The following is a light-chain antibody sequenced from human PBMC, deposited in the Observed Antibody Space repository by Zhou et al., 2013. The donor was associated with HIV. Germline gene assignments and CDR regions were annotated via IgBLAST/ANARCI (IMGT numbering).Light chain of an antibody. CDR2: GAS. CDR3: QQYNNWPYS. Sequence: EIVMTQSPATLSVSPGERATLSCRASQSVSSILAWYQQKPGQAPRLLIYGASTRAPGIPARFSGSGSGTEFTLTISSLQSEDFAVYYCQQYNNWPYSFGQGTKLEIK. CDR1: QSVSSI. J-gene: IGKJ2*03. V-gene: IGKV3-15*01.